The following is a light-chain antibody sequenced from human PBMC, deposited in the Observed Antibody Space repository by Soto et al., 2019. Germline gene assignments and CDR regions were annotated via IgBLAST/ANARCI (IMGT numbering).Light chain of an antibody. Sequence: QSALTQPASVSGSPGQSITISCTGTNSDIGGYEFVSWYQQLPGKAPKLMIFEVSNRPSGVSDRFSGSKSDNTASLTITGLQPEDEADYYCNSYTSSSSLIFGSGTKVTVL. CDR3: NSYTSSSSLI. J-gene: IGLJ1*01. CDR1: NSDIGGYEF. CDR2: EVS. V-gene: IGLV2-14*01.